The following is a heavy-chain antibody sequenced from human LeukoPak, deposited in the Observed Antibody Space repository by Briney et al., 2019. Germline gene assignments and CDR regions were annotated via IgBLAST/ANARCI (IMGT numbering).Heavy chain of an antibody. V-gene: IGHV3-23*01. Sequence: GGSLRLSCAASGFTFSSYNMNWVRQAPGKGLEWVSAISGSGGSTYYADSVKGRFTISRDNSKNTLYLQMNSLRAEDTAVYYCAKVQFQPYTMIVVVHAFDIWGQGTMVTVSS. D-gene: IGHD3-22*01. CDR3: AKVQFQPYTMIVVVHAFDI. CDR1: GFTFSSYN. J-gene: IGHJ3*02. CDR2: ISGSGGST.